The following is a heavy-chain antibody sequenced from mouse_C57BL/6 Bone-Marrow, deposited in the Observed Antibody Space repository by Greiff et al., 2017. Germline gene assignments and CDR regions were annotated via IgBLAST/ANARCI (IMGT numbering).Heavy chain of an antibody. Sequence: EVKLMESGGGLVQPGGSLKLSCAASGFTFSDYGMAWVRQAPRKGPEWVAFISNLAYSIYYADTVTGRFTISRENAKNTLYLEMSSLRSEDTAMYYCARHADYGSSHWYFDVWGTGTTVTVSS. CDR1: GFTFSDYG. D-gene: IGHD1-1*01. CDR3: ARHADYGSSHWYFDV. CDR2: ISNLAYSI. V-gene: IGHV5-15*01. J-gene: IGHJ1*03.